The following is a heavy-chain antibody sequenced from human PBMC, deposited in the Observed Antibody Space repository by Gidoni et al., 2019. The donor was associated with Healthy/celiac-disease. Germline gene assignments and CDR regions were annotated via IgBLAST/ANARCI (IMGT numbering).Heavy chain of an antibody. Sequence: EVQLVESGGGLVQPGGSLRLSCAASGFTFSSYWMHWVRQAPGKGLVWVSRINSDGSSTSYADSVKGRFTISRDNAKNTLYLQMNSLRAEDTAVYYCARDDPLTGLYYYYYMDVWGKGTTVTVSS. D-gene: IGHD3-10*01. CDR2: INSDGSST. J-gene: IGHJ6*03. CDR1: GFTFSSYW. V-gene: IGHV3-74*01. CDR3: ARDDPLTGLYYYYYMDV.